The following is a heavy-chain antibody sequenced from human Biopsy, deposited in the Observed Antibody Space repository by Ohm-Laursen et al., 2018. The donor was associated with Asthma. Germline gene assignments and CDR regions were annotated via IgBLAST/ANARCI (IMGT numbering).Heavy chain of an antibody. D-gene: IGHD6-13*01. CDR3: VRGSSSWHHGPFHYYYGLDV. CDR2: IYYSGTT. J-gene: IGHJ6*02. CDR1: GGSGGYMKSGNYY. Sequence: SETLSLTCSLSGGSGGYMKSGNYYWGWIRQPPGQGLEWIGSIYYSGTTYYNPSLKSRVTMSADTSKNQFSLKLISVTAADTAVYYCVRGSSSWHHGPFHYYYGLDVWGQGTTATVSS. V-gene: IGHV4-39*01.